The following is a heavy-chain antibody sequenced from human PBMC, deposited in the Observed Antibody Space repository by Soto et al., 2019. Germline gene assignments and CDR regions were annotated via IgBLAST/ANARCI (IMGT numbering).Heavy chain of an antibody. CDR1: GFIFSNAW. CDR3: TRVLYMTKIILGFDS. D-gene: IGHD4-17*01. CDR2: VKSKTDGGTT. V-gene: IGHV3-15*07. J-gene: IGHJ5*01. Sequence: GGSLRLSCAASGFIFSNAWINWVRQAPGKGLEWVGRVKSKTDGGTTDFAAPVKGRFAISRDDSKNMVYLEMNSLKTEDTAIYCCTRVLYMTKIILGFDSWGHGTLVTVSS.